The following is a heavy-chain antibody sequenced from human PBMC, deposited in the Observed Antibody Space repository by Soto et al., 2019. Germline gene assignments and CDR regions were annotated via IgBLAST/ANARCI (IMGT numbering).Heavy chain of an antibody. D-gene: IGHD3-22*01. Sequence: EVQLLESGGGLVQPGGSLRLSCAASGFTFISYAMSWVRQAPGKGLEWVSAISGSGGSTYYADSVKGRFTISRDNSKNALYLQMNSLRAEDTAVYYCAKVTRRYYDSSAPPGDYWGQGTLVTVSS. CDR3: AKVTRRYYDSSAPPGDY. V-gene: IGHV3-23*01. J-gene: IGHJ4*02. CDR2: ISGSGGST. CDR1: GFTFISYA.